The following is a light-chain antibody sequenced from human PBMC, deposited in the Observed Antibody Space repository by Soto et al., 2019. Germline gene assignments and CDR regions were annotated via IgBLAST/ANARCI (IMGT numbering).Light chain of an antibody. J-gene: IGKJ3*01. CDR3: QQYDNWPPFT. Sequence: EIVMTQSAATLSVSPGEIATLSCRASQSISSNLAWYQQKPDQSPRLLIFGASTRATGIPARFSGSGSGTEFTLTSSRLQSEDFAVYYCQQYDNWPPFTCGPGTKVDIK. V-gene: IGKV3-15*01. CDR1: QSISSN. CDR2: GAS.